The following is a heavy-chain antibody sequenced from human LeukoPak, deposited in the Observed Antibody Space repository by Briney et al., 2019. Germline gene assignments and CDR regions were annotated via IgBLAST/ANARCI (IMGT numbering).Heavy chain of an antibody. J-gene: IGHJ3*02. Sequence: TSGTLSLTCAVSGGSISSSNWWSWVRQPPGKGLEWIGEIYHSGSTNYNPSLKSRVTISVDKSKNQFSLKLSSETAADTAVYYCARGYSGYDEAFDIWGQGTMVTVSS. CDR1: GGSISSSNW. V-gene: IGHV4-4*02. CDR3: ARGYSGYDEAFDI. CDR2: IYHSGST. D-gene: IGHD5-12*01.